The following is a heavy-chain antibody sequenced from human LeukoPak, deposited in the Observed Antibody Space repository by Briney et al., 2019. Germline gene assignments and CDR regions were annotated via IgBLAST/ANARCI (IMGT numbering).Heavy chain of an antibody. Sequence: GGSLRLSCAASGFTFSSYEMNWVRQAPGKGLEWVSYISSSGSTIYSADSVKGRFTISRDNAKSSLYLQMNSLRVEDTAVYHCARVRYDSSGYYSICDYWGQGTLVTVSS. CDR3: ARVRYDSSGYYSICDY. CDR2: ISSSGSTI. V-gene: IGHV3-48*03. J-gene: IGHJ4*02. D-gene: IGHD3-22*01. CDR1: GFTFSSYE.